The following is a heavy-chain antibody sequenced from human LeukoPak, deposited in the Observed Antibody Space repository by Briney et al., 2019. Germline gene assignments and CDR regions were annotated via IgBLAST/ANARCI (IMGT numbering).Heavy chain of an antibody. CDR3: ARDLWYSGSRAPPRAFDI. Sequence: PGGSLRLSCEASGFIFSSYEMNWVRQAPGKGLEWVSFISSSGRTMYYADSMKGRSTVSRDNAKNSVYLQMNSLRAEDTAAYYCARDLWYSGSRAPPRAFDIWGQGTMVTVSS. J-gene: IGHJ3*02. CDR2: ISSSGRTM. V-gene: IGHV3-48*03. CDR1: GFIFSSYE. D-gene: IGHD1-26*01.